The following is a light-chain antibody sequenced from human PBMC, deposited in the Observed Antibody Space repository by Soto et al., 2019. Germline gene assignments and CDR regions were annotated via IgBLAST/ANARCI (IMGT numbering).Light chain of an antibody. Sequence: DIQMTQSPSTLSASVGDRVTITCRASQTISNWLAWYQQKPGKAPKLLMYDASLLESGVPSTFSGSGSGTEFTLTISSLQPDDVATYYCQQYSGYWTFGQGTKV. CDR1: QTISNW. CDR3: QQYSGYWT. CDR2: DAS. J-gene: IGKJ1*01. V-gene: IGKV1-5*01.